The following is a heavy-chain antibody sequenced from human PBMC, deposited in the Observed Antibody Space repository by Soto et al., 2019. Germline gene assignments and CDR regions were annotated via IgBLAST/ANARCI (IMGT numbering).Heavy chain of an antibody. J-gene: IGHJ6*03. Sequence: GGSLRLSCAASGFTFSSYAMSWVRQAPGKGLEWVSAISGSGGSTYYADSVKGRFTISRDNSKNTLYLQMNSLRAEDTAVYYCAKDGMVRGVIGYYYYMDVWGKGTTVTVSS. D-gene: IGHD3-10*01. CDR3: AKDGMVRGVIGYYYYMDV. CDR1: GFTFSSYA. CDR2: ISGSGGST. V-gene: IGHV3-23*01.